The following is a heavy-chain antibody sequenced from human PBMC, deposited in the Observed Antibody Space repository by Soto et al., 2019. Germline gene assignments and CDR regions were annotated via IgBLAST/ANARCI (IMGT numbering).Heavy chain of an antibody. CDR3: ARGVRTGFYGMDV. Sequence: QVQLVQSGAEVKKPGSSVKVSCKASGGTFSNYAISWVRQAPGQGLEWVGGIISIFGTTNYAQNFQGRVTITEDESTSTAYMELSVLRSDDTAVYYCARGVRTGFYGMDVWGQGTTVTVSS. V-gene: IGHV1-69*01. D-gene: IGHD3-10*01. J-gene: IGHJ6*02. CDR1: GGTFSNYA. CDR2: IISIFGTT.